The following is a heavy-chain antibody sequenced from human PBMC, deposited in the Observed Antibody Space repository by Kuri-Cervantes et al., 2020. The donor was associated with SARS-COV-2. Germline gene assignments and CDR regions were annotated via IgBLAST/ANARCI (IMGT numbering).Heavy chain of an antibody. J-gene: IGHJ4*02. Sequence: GESLKISCAASGFTFSSYEMNWVRQAPGKGLEWVSYISSSGSTIYYADSVEGRFTISRDNAKNSLYLQMNSLRAEDTAVYYCARYCSSTSCHRRPGVFDYWGQGTLVTVSS. CDR3: ARYCSSTSCHRRPGVFDY. CDR2: ISSSGSTI. V-gene: IGHV3-48*03. CDR1: GFTFSSYE. D-gene: IGHD2-2*01.